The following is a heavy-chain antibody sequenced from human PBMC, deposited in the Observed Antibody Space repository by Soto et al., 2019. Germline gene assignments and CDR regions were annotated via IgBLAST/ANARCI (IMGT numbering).Heavy chain of an antibody. D-gene: IGHD6-13*01. CDR2: IYPGDSDT. V-gene: IGHV5-51*01. J-gene: IGHJ5*02. CDR3: ARRAGPGYSSSWYVWFDP. CDR1: GYSFTSYW. Sequence: GESLKISCKGSGYSFTSYWIGWVRQMPGKGLEWMGIIYPGDSDTRYSPSFQGQVTISADKSISTAYLQWSSLKASDTAMYYCARRAGPGYSSSWYVWFDPWGQGTLVTVSS.